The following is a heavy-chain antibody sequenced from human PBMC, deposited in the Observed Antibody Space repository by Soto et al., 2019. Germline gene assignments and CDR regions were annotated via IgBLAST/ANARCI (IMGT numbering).Heavy chain of an antibody. CDR2: IYYSGTT. CDR3: ARQKDSGYEYVLFSGF. J-gene: IGHJ4*02. D-gene: IGHD5-12*01. V-gene: IGHV4-39*01. Sequence: QLHLQESGPGLVKPSETLSLSCTVSVGSIDSTSHYWGWIRQPPGKGLEWIVSIYYSGTTYYNPSLKSLVTISVDTSKNQFSLRLSSVTDADSAVYYCARQKDSGYEYVLFSGFWGQGALVTVSS. CDR1: VGSIDSTSHY.